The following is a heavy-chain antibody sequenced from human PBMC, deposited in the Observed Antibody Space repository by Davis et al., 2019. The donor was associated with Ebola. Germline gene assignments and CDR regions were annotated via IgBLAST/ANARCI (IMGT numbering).Heavy chain of an antibody. CDR2: IYYSGST. V-gene: IGHV4-59*01. Sequence: PSETLSLTCTVSGGSISSYYWSWIRQPPGKGLEWIGYIYYSGSTNYNPSLKSRVTISVDTSKNQFSLKLSSVTAADTAVYYCARVRIDYGDYNDEYYFDYWGQGTLVTVSS. D-gene: IGHD4-17*01. CDR3: ARVRIDYGDYNDEYYFDY. J-gene: IGHJ4*02. CDR1: GGSISSYY.